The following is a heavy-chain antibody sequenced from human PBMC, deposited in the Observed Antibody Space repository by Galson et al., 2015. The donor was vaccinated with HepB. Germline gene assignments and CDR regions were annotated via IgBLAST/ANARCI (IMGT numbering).Heavy chain of an antibody. Sequence: SVKVSCKASGYTFTSYAMNWVRQAPGQGLEWMGWINTNTGNPTYAQGFTGRFVFSLDTSVSTAYLQISSLKAEDTAVYYCASAQKRITIFGVVPSDAFDIWGQGTMVTVSS. CDR2: INTNTGNP. D-gene: IGHD3-3*01. CDR1: GYTFTSYA. V-gene: IGHV7-4-1*02. CDR3: ASAQKRITIFGVVPSDAFDI. J-gene: IGHJ3*02.